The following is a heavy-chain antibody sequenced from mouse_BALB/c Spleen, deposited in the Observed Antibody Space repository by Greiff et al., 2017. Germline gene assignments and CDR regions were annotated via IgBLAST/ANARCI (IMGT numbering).Heavy chain of an antibody. CDR3: ASPAYYRYDGFAY. J-gene: IGHJ3*01. CDR1: GFTFSDYY. CDR2: ISDGGSYT. V-gene: IGHV5-4*02. Sequence: EVHLVESGGGLVKPGGSLKLSCAASGFTFSDYYMYWVRQTPEKRLEWVATISDGGSYTYYPDSVKGRFTISRDNAKNNLYLQMSSLKSEDTAMYYCASPAYYRYDGFAYWGQGTLVTVSA. D-gene: IGHD2-14*01.